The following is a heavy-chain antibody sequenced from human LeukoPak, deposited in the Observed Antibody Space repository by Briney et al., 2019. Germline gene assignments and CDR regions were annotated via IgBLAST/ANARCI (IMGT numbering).Heavy chain of an antibody. D-gene: IGHD3-9*01. J-gene: IGHJ6*02. Sequence: SVKASCKASGGTFSSFAISWVRQAPGQGLEWMGGIIPIFGTAKYAQKFQGRVRITADEYTSTAYMELSSLRSEITAVYHCARAHQSRYYYGMDVGGRGTTVTVPS. CDR1: GGTFSSFA. CDR3: ARAHQSRYYYGMDV. V-gene: IGHV1-69*13. CDR2: IIPIFGTA.